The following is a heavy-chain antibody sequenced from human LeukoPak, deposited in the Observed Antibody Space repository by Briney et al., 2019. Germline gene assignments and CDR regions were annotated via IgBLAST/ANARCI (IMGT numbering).Heavy chain of an antibody. Sequence: SETLSLTCTVSDGSISTHYWNWFWQPPGKGLEWIGHIYYSGTTHYNPSLKSRVSISIDTSKNQFSLKLRSVTAVDTAVYYCARWGHFDTSGYFVVDYWGQGTLVTVSS. V-gene: IGHV4-59*11. CDR1: DGSISTHY. J-gene: IGHJ4*02. CDR2: IYYSGTT. CDR3: ARWGHFDTSGYFVVDY. D-gene: IGHD3-22*01.